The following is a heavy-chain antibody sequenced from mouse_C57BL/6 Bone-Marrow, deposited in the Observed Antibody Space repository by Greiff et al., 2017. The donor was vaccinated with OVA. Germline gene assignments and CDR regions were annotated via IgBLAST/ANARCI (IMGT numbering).Heavy chain of an antibody. V-gene: IGHV1-26*01. Sequence: EVQLQQSGPELVKPGASVKISCKASGYTFTDYYMNWVKQSHGKSLEWIGDINPNNGGTSYNQKFKGKATLTVDKSSSTAYMELRSLTSEDSAVYYCGRRGRGYFDYWGQGTTLTVSS. J-gene: IGHJ2*01. CDR3: GRRGRGYFDY. CDR1: GYTFTDYY. CDR2: INPNNGGT.